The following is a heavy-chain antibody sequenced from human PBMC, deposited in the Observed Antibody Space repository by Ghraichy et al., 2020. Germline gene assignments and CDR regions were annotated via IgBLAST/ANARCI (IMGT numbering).Heavy chain of an antibody. CDR1: GFTFRNYA. CDR2: IAYDGSNK. D-gene: IGHD2-2*02. Sequence: GSLRLSCAASGFTFRNYAMHWVRQAPGKGLEWVAVIAYDGSNKYYADSVKGRFTISRDNSKNTLFLQMNSLRAEDTAVYYCAKPRWGYCTSSSCYTGAFDIWGQGTMVTVSS. V-gene: IGHV3-30*18. CDR3: AKPRWGYCTSSSCYTGAFDI. J-gene: IGHJ3*02.